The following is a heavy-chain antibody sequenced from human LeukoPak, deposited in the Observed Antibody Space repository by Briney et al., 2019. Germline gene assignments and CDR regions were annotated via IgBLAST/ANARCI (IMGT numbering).Heavy chain of an antibody. D-gene: IGHD3-22*01. J-gene: IGHJ4*02. Sequence: SETLSLTCTVSGGSISSYYWSWIRQPPGKGLEWIGYIYYSGSTNYNPSLKSRATISVDTSKNQFSLKLNSVTAADTAVYYCAREGYYYAGSGYYYLDYWGQGTLVTVSS. V-gene: IGHV4-59*01. CDR2: IYYSGST. CDR3: AREGYYYAGSGYYYLDY. CDR1: GGSISSYY.